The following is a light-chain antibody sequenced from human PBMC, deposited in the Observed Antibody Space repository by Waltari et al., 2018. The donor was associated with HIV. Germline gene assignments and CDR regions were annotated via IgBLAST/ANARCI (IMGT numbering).Light chain of an antibody. J-gene: IGLJ3*02. CDR1: TLGDKY. CDR2: QDS. Sequence: SYELTQPPSVSVSPGQTASIPCSGDTLGDKYACWYQQKPGQSPVLVIYQDSKRHSGIPERFSGSNSGNTATLTISGTQAMDEADYYCQAWDSSTWVFGGGTKLTVL. CDR3: QAWDSSTWV. V-gene: IGLV3-1*01.